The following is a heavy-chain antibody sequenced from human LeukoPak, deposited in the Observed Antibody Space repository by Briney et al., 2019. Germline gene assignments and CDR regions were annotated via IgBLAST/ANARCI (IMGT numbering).Heavy chain of an antibody. J-gene: IGHJ4*02. CDR2: IHYTGST. D-gene: IGHD5-18*01. Sequence: SETLSLTCTVSGGSINSYYWSWIRQPPGKGLECIGYIHYTGSTNYNPSLKSRVTISVDTSKSQFSLKLSSVTAADTAVYYCARGLQLWPFDYWGQGTLVTVSS. CDR3: ARGLQLWPFDY. CDR1: GGSINSYY. V-gene: IGHV4-59*12.